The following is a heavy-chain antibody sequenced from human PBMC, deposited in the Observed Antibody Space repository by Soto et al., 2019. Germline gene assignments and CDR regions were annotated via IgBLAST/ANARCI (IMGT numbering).Heavy chain of an antibody. CDR1: GGSISSSSYY. CDR2: IYYSGST. D-gene: IGHD3-3*01. Sequence: SETLSLTCTVSGGSISSSSYYWGWIRQPPGKGLEWIGSIYYSGSTYYNPSLKSRVTISVDTSKNQFSLKLSSVTAADTAVYYCARQGVRITIFGVVIEADAFDIWAQGTMVTVSS. CDR3: ARQGVRITIFGVVIEADAFDI. J-gene: IGHJ3*02. V-gene: IGHV4-39*01.